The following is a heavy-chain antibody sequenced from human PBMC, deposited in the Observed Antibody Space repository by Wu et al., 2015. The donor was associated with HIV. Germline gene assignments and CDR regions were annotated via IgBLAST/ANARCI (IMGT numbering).Heavy chain of an antibody. CDR3: ARNTDSVATSLYSLGV. V-gene: IGHV1-69*05. J-gene: IGHJ6*02. CDR2: ISPLFGTT. D-gene: IGHD5-12*01. Sequence: QAQLVQLGAEVKKPGSSVKVTCKASGDGFTSYAVSWVRQAPGQGLEWMGGISPLFGTTKHAERFQDRVTFTTDESKSTAYMELSSLRSEDTAVYYCARNTDSVATSLYSLGVWGQGTTVTVSS. CDR1: GDGFTSYA.